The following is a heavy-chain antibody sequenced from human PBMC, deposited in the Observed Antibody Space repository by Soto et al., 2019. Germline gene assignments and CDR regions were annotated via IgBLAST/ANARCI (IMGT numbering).Heavy chain of an antibody. J-gene: IGHJ4*02. CDR3: ANDNSPEGWSPYYFDY. CDR2: ISGYGST. V-gene: IGHV3-23*01. D-gene: IGHD6-19*01. Sequence: EEQLLESGGGLVQPGGSLRLSCAASGFTFSSYAMSWVRRAPGKGLEWVSSISGYGSTYYADSVKGRFTISRDNSKNTLYLQMNSLRAEDTAVYHCANDNSPEGWSPYYFDYWGQGILVTVSS. CDR1: GFTFSSYA.